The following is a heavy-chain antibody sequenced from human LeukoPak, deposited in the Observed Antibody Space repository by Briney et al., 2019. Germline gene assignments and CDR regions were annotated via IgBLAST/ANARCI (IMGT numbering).Heavy chain of an antibody. CDR2: IKQDGSEK. CDR3: ARTYSGYDKYFDY. V-gene: IGHV3-7*01. Sequence: GGSLRLSCAASGFTFSSYAMSWVRQAPGKGLEWVANIKQDGSEKYYVDSVKGRFTISRDNAKNSLYLQMNSLRAEDTAVYYCARTYSGYDKYFDYWGQGTLVTVSS. D-gene: IGHD5-12*01. CDR1: GFTFSSYA. J-gene: IGHJ4*02.